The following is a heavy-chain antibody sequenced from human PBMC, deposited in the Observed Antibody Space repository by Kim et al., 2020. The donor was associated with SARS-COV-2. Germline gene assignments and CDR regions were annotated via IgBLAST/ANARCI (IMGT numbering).Heavy chain of an antibody. CDR2: ST. CDR3: ARGYSSSPDY. V-gene: IGHV4-59*09. J-gene: IGHJ4*02. Sequence: STNSHPSLKSRVTISVDTSKNQFSLKLSSVTAADTAVYYCARGYSSSPDYWGQGTLVTVSS. D-gene: IGHD6-13*01.